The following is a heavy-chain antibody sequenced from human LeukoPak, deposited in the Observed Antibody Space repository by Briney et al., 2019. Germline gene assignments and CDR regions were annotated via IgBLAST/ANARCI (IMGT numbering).Heavy chain of an antibody. J-gene: IGHJ5*02. CDR3: ARDLYSYGIRGWFDP. CDR2: IYYSGGT. V-gene: IGHV4-59*11. Sequence: SETLSLTCTVSGGSISSHYWSWIRQPPGKGLEWIGYIYYSGGTNYNPSLKSRVTISVDTSKNQFSLKLSSVTAADTAVYYCARDLYSYGIRGWFDPWGQGTLVTVSS. CDR1: GGSISSHY. D-gene: IGHD5-18*01.